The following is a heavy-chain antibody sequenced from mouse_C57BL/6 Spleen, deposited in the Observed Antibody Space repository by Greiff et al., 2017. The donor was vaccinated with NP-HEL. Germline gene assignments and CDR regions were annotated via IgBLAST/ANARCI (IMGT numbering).Heavy chain of an antibody. CDR2: IDPSDSYT. D-gene: IGHD2-3*01. V-gene: IGHV1-59*01. CDR3: ARSAGDGYYGYFDV. J-gene: IGHJ1*03. CDR1: GYTFTSYW. Sequence: QVQLKQPGAELVRPGTSVKLSCKASGYTFTSYWMHWVKQRPGQGLEWIGVIDPSDSYTNYNQKFKGKATLTVDTSSSTAYMQLSSLTSEDSAVYYCARSAGDGYYGYFDVWGTGTTVTVSS.